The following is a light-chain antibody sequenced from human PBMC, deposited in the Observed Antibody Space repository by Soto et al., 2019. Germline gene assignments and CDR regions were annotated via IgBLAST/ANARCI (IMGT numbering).Light chain of an antibody. Sequence: QSVLTQPASVSGSPGQSITISCTGTSSDVGTYNLVSWYQQHPGKAPQLIIYEVNKRPSGVSNRFSGSKSGNTASLTISGLQAEDQADYYCCSHAGSGTFAWVFGGGTKLTVL. J-gene: IGLJ3*02. CDR2: EVN. CDR3: CSHAGSGTFAWV. CDR1: SSDVGTYNL. V-gene: IGLV2-23*02.